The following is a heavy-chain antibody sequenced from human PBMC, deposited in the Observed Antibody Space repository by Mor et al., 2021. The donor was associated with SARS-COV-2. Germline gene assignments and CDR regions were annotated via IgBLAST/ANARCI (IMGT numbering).Heavy chain of an antibody. CDR3: AKEGYSSGWPVSMDV. J-gene: IGHJ6*03. D-gene: IGHD6-19*01. CDR1: SSYG. CDR2: ISYDGSNK. V-gene: IGHV3-30*18. Sequence: SSYGMHWVRQAPGKGLEWVAVISYDGSNKYYADSVKGRFTISRDNSKNTLYLQMNSLRAEDTAVYYCAKEGYSSGWPVSMDVW.